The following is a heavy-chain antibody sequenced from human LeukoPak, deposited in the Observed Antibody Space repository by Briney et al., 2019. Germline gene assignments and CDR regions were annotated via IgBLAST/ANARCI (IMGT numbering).Heavy chain of an antibody. CDR1: GFTFSSYA. D-gene: IGHD5-18*01. Sequence: GGSLRLSCAASGFTFSSYAMHWVRQAPGKGLGWVAVISYDGSNKYYADSVKGRFTISRDNSKNTLYLQMNSLGAEDTAVYYCARDSPPYSYGNTGFDYWGQGTLVTVSS. CDR2: ISYDGSNK. V-gene: IGHV3-30-3*01. CDR3: ARDSPPYSYGNTGFDY. J-gene: IGHJ4*02.